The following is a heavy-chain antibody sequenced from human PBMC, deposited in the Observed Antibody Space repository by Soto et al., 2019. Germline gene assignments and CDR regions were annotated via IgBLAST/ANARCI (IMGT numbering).Heavy chain of an antibody. CDR2: IYYSGST. J-gene: IGHJ5*02. V-gene: IGHV4-59*01. CDR3: ARSRHYYGSGNWFDP. CDR1: GGSISSYY. Sequence: SETLSLTCTVSGGSISSYYWSWIRQPPGKGLEWIGYIYYSGSTNYNPSLKSRVTISVDTSKNQFSLKLSSVTAADTAVYYCARSRHYYGSGNWFDPWGQGTLVTV. D-gene: IGHD3-10*01.